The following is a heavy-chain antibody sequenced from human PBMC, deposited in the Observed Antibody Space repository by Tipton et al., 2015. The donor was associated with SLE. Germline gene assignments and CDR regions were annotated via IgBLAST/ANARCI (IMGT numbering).Heavy chain of an antibody. Sequence: GEALDGYYWSWIRQPPGKGLEWIGYVYNSGSTNYNSSLKSRVTISVDTSKNQFSLNLSSVTAADTAVYYCARHRGDFDYWGHGTLVTVSS. D-gene: IGHD3-16*01. CDR1: GEALDGYY. V-gene: IGHV4-59*08. J-gene: IGHJ4*01. CDR3: ARHRGDFDY. CDR2: VYNSGST.